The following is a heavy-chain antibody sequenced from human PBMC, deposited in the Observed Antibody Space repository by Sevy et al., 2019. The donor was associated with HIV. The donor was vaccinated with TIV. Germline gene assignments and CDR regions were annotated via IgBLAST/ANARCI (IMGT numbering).Heavy chain of an antibody. V-gene: IGHV4-59*08. CDR1: GGSISSYY. CDR2: IYYSGST. CDR3: ARQGVPAARYYYYMDV. D-gene: IGHD2-2*01. J-gene: IGHJ6*03. Sequence: SETLSLTCTVSGGSISSYYWSWIRQPPGKGLEWIGYIYYSGSTNYNPSLKSRVTISVDTSKNQFSLKLSSVTAADTAVYYCARQGVPAARYYYYMDVWGKGTTVTVSS.